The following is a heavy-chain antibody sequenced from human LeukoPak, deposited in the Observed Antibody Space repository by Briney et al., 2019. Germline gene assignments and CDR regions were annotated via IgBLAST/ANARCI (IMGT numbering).Heavy chain of an antibody. Sequence: GGSLRLSCAASGFTLSSYWMHWVRQAPGKGLVWVSRINSDGSYTSYADCVKGRFTVSRDNAKNTLYLQMNGLRAEDTAVYYCARSSGTSCFSWGQGTLVTVSS. CDR3: ARSSGTSCFS. V-gene: IGHV3-74*01. J-gene: IGHJ5*02. CDR1: GFTLSSYW. D-gene: IGHD2-2*01. CDR2: INSDGSYT.